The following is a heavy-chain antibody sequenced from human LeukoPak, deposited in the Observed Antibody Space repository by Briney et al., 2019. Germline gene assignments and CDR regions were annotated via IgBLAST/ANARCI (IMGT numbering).Heavy chain of an antibody. CDR3: ARDYGSGKIGYYYGMDV. CDR2: ISSSSSYI. J-gene: IGHJ6*04. CDR1: GFTFSSYS. V-gene: IGHV3-21*01. Sequence: GGSLRLSCAASGFTFSSYSMNWVRQAPGKELEWVSSISSSSSYIYYADSVKGRFTISRDNAKNSLYLQMNSLRAEGTAVYYCARDYGSGKIGYYYGMDVWGKGTTVTVSS. D-gene: IGHD3-10*01.